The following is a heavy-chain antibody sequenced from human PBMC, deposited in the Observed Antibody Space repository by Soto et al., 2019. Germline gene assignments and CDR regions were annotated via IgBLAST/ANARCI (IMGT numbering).Heavy chain of an antibody. CDR2: INPGGGST. D-gene: IGHD2-2*01. CDR3: AARKYCPSTTCFDY. J-gene: IGHJ4*02. Sequence: ASVKVSCKASGYTFTNYYLHWVRQAPGQGLEWMGIINPGGGSTSYAQKFQGRVTVSRDRSNNTLYLQMNSLRVEDAAIYYCAARKYCPSTTCFDYWGQGTPVTVSS. V-gene: IGHV1-46*01. CDR1: GYTFTNYY.